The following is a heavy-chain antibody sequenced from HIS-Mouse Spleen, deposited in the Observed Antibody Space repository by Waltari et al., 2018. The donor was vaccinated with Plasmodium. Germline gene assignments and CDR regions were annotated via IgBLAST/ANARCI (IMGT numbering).Heavy chain of an antibody. CDR3: AKDSLPSIAARLHDY. J-gene: IGHJ4*02. CDR1: GFTCDDSA. CDR2: SVWKSGSI. D-gene: IGHD6-6*01. V-gene: IGHV3-9*01. Sequence: EVQLVESGGGMVQPGRSLRLSCVAPGFTCDDSAMHWVRQASGKGLERGLRSVWKSGSIGFADSLKGRFTIPRDNAKNSLYLQMNSLRAEDTAVDYCAKDSLPSIAARLHDYWGQGTLVTVSS.